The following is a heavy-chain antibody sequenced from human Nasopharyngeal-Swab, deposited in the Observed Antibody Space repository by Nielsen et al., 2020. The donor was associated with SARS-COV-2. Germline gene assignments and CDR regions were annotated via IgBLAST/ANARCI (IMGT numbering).Heavy chain of an antibody. D-gene: IGHD3-10*01. CDR2: ISSSSSYI. V-gene: IGHV3-21*01. Sequence: GGSLRLSCAASGFTFSSYSMNWVRQAPGKGLEWVSPISSSSSYIYYAGSVKGRFTISRDNAKNSLYLQMNSLRAEDTAVYYCARARRGVDYYMDVWGKGTTVTVSS. CDR1: GFTFSSYS. CDR3: ARARRGVDYYMDV. J-gene: IGHJ6*03.